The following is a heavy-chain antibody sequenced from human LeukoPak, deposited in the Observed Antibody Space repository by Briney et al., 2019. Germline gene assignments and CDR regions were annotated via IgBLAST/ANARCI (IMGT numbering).Heavy chain of an antibody. CDR2: INPHSGGT. CDR1: GYTFTGYY. D-gene: IGHD4-17*01. J-gene: IGHJ5*02. V-gene: IGHV1-2*02. Sequence: ASVKVSCKASGYTFTGYYLEWVRQAPGQGLEWMGWINPHSGGTTYEQKFQGRVTMTRDRSISTAYMELTRLRYDDTAVYYCARVGDVTVSPFDPWGQGTLVTVSS. CDR3: ARVGDVTVSPFDP.